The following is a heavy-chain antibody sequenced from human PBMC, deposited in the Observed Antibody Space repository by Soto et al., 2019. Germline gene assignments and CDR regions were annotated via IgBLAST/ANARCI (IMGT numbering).Heavy chain of an antibody. CDR2: IDWDDEK. D-gene: IGHD1-26*01. Sequence: SAPTLVNPTQTLTLTCTFSGFSLSTSGMCVSWIRQPPGKALEWLARIDWDDEKYYNTSLKTRLTISKDTSKNQVALTMTNMELVKTATYACPRGRNYLAYGGRGPLDPVS. CDR3: PRGRNYLAY. CDR1: GFSLSTSGMC. V-gene: IGHV2-70*11. J-gene: IGHJ4*02.